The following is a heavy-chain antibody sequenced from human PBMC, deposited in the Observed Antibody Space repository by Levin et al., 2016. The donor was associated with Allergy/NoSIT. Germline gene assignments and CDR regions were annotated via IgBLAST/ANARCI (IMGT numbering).Heavy chain of an antibody. V-gene: IGHV1-46*01. CDR1: GHTFTNYH. D-gene: IGHD3-3*01. J-gene: IGHJ4*02. CDR2: IFASGDKT. CDR3: ARDPRRSSGYYYVDY. Sequence: ASVKVSCKASGHTFTNYHVHWVRQAPGQGLEWMGLIFASGDKTDFAQKFQGRVIMTTDTSTSTVYMELRSLRSDDTAVYYCARDPRRSSGYYYVDYWGQGTLVTVSS.